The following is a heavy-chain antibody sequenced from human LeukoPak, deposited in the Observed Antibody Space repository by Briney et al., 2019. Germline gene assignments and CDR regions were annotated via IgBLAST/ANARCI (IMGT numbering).Heavy chain of an antibody. CDR1: GYSISGGYY. J-gene: IGHJ5*02. Sequence: SETLSLTCTVSGYSISGGYYWGWIRQPPGKGLEWIGSIYHSGSTYYNPSLKSRVTISVDTSKNQFSLKLSSVTAADTAVYYCARDIVVVPAAGIFDPWGQGTLITVSS. CDR2: IYHSGST. V-gene: IGHV4-38-2*02. D-gene: IGHD2-2*01. CDR3: ARDIVVVPAAGIFDP.